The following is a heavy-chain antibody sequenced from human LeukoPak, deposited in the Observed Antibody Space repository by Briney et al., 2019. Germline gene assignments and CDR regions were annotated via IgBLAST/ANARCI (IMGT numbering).Heavy chain of an antibody. CDR3: ARFAYTSSLDY. J-gene: IGHJ4*02. V-gene: IGHV5-51*01. CDR1: GYIWTNNW. CDR2: IYPGHSDT. D-gene: IGHD2-2*01. Sequence: GESLQISCKVSGYIWTNNWIGWVRQVPGKGLEWMGLIYPGHSDTKYSPSFQGQVTFSVDKSINTAYLHWSSLQASDTAIYFCARFAYTSSLDYWGQGTRVTVSS.